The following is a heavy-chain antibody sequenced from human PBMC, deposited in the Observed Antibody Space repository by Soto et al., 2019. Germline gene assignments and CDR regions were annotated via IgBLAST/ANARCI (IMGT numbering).Heavy chain of an antibody. D-gene: IGHD3-10*01. V-gene: IGHV3-11*06. CDR2: ISSSSSYT. CDR3: ARIGYGSGSYSYYYYGMDV. J-gene: IGHJ6*02. Sequence: PGGSLRLSCAASGFTFSDYYMSWIRQAPGKGLEWVSYISSSSSYTNYADSVKGRFTISRDNAKNSLYLQMNSLRAEDTAVYYCARIGYGSGSYSYYYYGMDVWGQGTTVTVSS. CDR1: GFTFSDYY.